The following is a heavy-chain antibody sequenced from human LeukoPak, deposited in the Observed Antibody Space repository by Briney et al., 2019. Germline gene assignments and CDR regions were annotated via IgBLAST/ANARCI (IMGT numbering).Heavy chain of an antibody. D-gene: IGHD3-22*01. CDR2: MNPNSGNT. V-gene: IGHV1-8*03. J-gene: IGHJ5*02. Sequence: ASVKVSCKASGGTFSSYDINWVRQATGQGLEWMGWMNPNSGNTGYAQKFQGRVTITRNTSISTAYMELSSLRSEDTAVYYCARHYYDSSGYYFSDPWGQGTLVTVSS. CDR1: GGTFSSYD. CDR3: ARHYYDSSGYYFSDP.